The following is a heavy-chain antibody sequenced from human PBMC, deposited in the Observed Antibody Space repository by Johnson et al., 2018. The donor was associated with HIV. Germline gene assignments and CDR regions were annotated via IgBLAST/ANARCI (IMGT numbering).Heavy chain of an antibody. CDR1: GFTFSSYD. Sequence: VQVVESGGGLVQPGGSLRLSCAASGFTFSSYDMHWVRQATGKGLEWVSAIGTAGDTYYPGSVKGRFTISRENAKNSLYLQMNSLRAEDTAVYYCAKDVNTYGVGGDDAFDIWGQGTMVTVSS. D-gene: IGHD5-18*01. V-gene: IGHV3-13*01. CDR2: IGTAGDT. J-gene: IGHJ3*02. CDR3: AKDVNTYGVGGDDAFDI.